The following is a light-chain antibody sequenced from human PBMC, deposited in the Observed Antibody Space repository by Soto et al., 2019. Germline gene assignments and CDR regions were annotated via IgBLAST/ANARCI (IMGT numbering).Light chain of an antibody. Sequence: ETVLTQSPGTLYFSPGERATLSCRASQSVGNSHVAWYQQRRGLPPRLLIYGASNRATGIPDRFSGSGSGGDFTLTISRLEPEDFAVYFCQKYGNSPPGTFGQGTRLEIK. CDR1: QSVGNSH. V-gene: IGKV3-20*01. J-gene: IGKJ5*01. CDR2: GAS. CDR3: QKYGNSPPGT.